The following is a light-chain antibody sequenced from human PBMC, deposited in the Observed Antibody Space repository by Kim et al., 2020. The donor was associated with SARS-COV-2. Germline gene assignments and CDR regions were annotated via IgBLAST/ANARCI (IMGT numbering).Light chain of an antibody. Sequence: QSALTQPASVSGSPGQSITISCTGTTSDINDYNYFTWYQQHPGKAPKLIIYDVYERPSGVSSRFSGSKSGKTASLTISGLQAEDEADYYCSSYAISGTLTFGGGTKLTVL. CDR2: DVY. CDR1: TSDINDYNY. V-gene: IGLV2-14*03. J-gene: IGLJ2*01. CDR3: SSYAISGTLT.